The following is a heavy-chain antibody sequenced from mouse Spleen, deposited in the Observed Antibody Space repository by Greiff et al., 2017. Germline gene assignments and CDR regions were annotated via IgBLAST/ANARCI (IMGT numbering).Heavy chain of an antibody. J-gene: IGHJ2*01. CDR3: ARENYSNFQYYFDY. CDR2: SSGGGNT. Sequence: EVQRVESGGGLVKPGGSLKLSCAASGFTFSSYTISSGGGNTYYPDSVKGRFTISRDNARNTLYLQMSSLRSEDTAMYYCARENYSNFQYYFDYWGQGTTLTVSS. V-gene: IGHV5-9*04. CDR1: GFTFSSYT. D-gene: IGHD2-5*01.